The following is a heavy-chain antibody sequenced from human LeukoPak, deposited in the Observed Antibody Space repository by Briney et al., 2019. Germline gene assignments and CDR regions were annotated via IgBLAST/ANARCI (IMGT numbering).Heavy chain of an antibody. J-gene: IGHJ4*02. CDR2: VNSDVSST. V-gene: IGHV3-74*03. CDR3: ARVAVGNAFDF. Sequence: GGSLRLSCAASGFTFSSYWMHWVRQAPGGGLAWVSRVNSDVSSTTYADSVKGRFTISRDNAKNTLYLQMNSLRAEDTAVYYCARVAVGNAFDFWGQGTLVTVSS. D-gene: IGHD4-23*01. CDR1: GFTFSSYW.